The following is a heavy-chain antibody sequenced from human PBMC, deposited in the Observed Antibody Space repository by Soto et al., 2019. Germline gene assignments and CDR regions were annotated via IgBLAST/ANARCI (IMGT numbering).Heavy chain of an antibody. CDR2: IYYSGST. CDR1: GGSISSSSYY. Sequence: QLQLQESGPGLVKPSETLSLTCTVSGGSISSSSYYWGWIRQPTGKGLEWIGSIYYSGSTYYNPSLQSRVTISVDTSKNLFSLKLSSVTAADTAVYYCARQWLLPGYYYYGMDVWGQGTTVTVS. CDR3: ARQWLLPGYYYYGMDV. D-gene: IGHD6-19*01. V-gene: IGHV4-39*01. J-gene: IGHJ6*02.